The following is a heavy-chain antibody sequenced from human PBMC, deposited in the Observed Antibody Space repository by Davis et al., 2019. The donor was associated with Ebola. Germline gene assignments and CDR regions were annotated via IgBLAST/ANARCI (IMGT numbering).Heavy chain of an antibody. CDR3: TRDQTTYASATTYYFDS. Sequence: GGSLRLSCKASGFIFSSYGMHWVRQAPGKGLEWVARTHHDETKKEYAASVRGRFTIPRDNSKNTLYVQMNSLRVEDTAVYYCTRDQTTYASATTYYFDSWGQGTLVTVSS. V-gene: IGHV3-30*02. CDR1: GFIFSSYG. CDR2: THHDETKK. D-gene: IGHD2-8*01. J-gene: IGHJ4*02.